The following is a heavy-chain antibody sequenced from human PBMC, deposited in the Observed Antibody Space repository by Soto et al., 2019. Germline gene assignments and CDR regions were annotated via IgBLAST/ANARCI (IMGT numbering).Heavy chain of an antibody. CDR1: GYTFTSYA. D-gene: IGHD2-2*01. CDR2: INAGNGNT. V-gene: IGHV1-3*01. Sequence: SVKVSCKASGYTFTSYAMHWVCPAPGQRLEWMGWINAGNGNTKYSQKFQGRVTITRDTSASTAYMELSSLRSEDTAVYYCARDRYCSSTSCHDAFDIWGQGTMVTVSS. J-gene: IGHJ3*02. CDR3: ARDRYCSSTSCHDAFDI.